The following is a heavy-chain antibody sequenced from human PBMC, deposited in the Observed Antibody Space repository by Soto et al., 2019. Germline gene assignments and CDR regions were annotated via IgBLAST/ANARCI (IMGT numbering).Heavy chain of an antibody. J-gene: IGHJ4*02. CDR1: GFTFSSYG. V-gene: IGHV3-33*01. CDR3: ARDQDYGYSYGNYFDY. Sequence: GGSLRLSCAASGFTFSSYGMHWVRQAPGKGLEWVAVIWYDGSNKYYADSVKGRFTISRDNSKNTLYLQMNSLRAEDTAVYYCARDQDYGYSYGNYFDYWGQGTLVTVSS. CDR2: IWYDGSNK. D-gene: IGHD5-18*01.